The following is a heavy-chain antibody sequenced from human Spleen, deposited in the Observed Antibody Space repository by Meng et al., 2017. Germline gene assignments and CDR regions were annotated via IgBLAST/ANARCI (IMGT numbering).Heavy chain of an antibody. J-gene: IGHJ4*02. CDR2: INAGTGHT. D-gene: IGHD3-3*01. Sequence: QVQLVQTGVEAKKPGGSLKRSCETSGFTFTTYFMLWLRQAPGQGLQWMGGINAGTGHTKFSQKFQGRVTITRDTSASTAYMELSGLGFEVTALYYCARDYDFWGGPIYWGQGTLVTVSS. V-gene: IGHV1-3*01. CDR3: ARDYDFWGGPIY. CDR1: GFTFTTYF.